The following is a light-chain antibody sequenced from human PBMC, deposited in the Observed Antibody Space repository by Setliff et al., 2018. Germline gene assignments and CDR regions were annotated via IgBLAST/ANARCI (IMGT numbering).Light chain of an antibody. CDR1: TSDIGAYNY. CDR3: SSYSSRTTLDV. J-gene: IGLJ1*01. Sequence: ALAQPASVSGSPGQSITISCTGSTSDIGAYNYVAWYQQHPGKAPKLMIYDVSVRPSGVSSRFSGSKSGNTASLTISGLQAEDEADYYCSSYSSRTTLDVFGTGTKGTVL. V-gene: IGLV2-14*03. CDR2: DVS.